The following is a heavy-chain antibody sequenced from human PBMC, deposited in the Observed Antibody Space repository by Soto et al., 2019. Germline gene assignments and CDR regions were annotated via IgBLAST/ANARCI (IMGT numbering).Heavy chain of an antibody. CDR1: GFTFYNYA. Sequence: GGSLRLSCAASGFTFYNYAMTWVRQAPGKGLEWVSTIGSGGGDTYYAESVKGRLTISRDESKSTLYLHLNSLRAEDTALYYCAKDRMAQNSVWDPFDIWGQGTRVTVSS. D-gene: IGHD1-26*01. CDR2: IGSGGGDT. V-gene: IGHV3-23*01. J-gene: IGHJ3*02. CDR3: AKDRMAQNSVWDPFDI.